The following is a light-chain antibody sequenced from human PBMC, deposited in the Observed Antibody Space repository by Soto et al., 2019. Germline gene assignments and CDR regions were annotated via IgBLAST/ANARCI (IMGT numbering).Light chain of an antibody. V-gene: IGKV1-8*01. CDR2: DAS. J-gene: IGKJ1*01. CDR1: QGISSY. Sequence: AIRMTQSPSSFSASTGDRVTITCRASQGISSYLAWYQQKPGKAPKLLIYDASSLERGVPSRFSGSGSGTEFTLTISSLQPDDFATYYCQQYNSYRTFGQGTKVDIK. CDR3: QQYNSYRT.